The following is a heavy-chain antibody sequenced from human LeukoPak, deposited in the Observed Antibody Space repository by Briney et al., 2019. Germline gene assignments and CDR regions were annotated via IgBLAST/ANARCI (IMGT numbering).Heavy chain of an antibody. CDR2: IYYSGNT. CDR1: GSSISSTSYY. J-gene: IGHJ3*02. V-gene: IGHV4-39*01. Sequence: SETLSLTCTVSGSSISSTSYYWGWIRQPPGKGLEWIGNIYYSGNTYYSPSLKSRVTVSVDTSKNQFSLKLSSVTAADTAVYYCARTNQIDETAFDIWGQGTMVTVSS. D-gene: IGHD1-14*01. CDR3: ARTNQIDETAFDI.